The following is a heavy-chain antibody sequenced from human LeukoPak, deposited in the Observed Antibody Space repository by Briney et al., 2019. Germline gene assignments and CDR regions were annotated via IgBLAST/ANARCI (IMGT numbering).Heavy chain of an antibody. CDR1: GGTFSSYA. Sequence: GSSVKVSCKASGGTFSSYAISWVRQAPGQGLEWMGGIIPIFGTANYAQKFQGRVTITTDESTSTAYMELSSLRSEDTAVYYCATGRDGSYFLDYWGQGTLVTVSS. V-gene: IGHV1-69*05. CDR3: ATGRDGSYFLDY. CDR2: IIPIFGTA. D-gene: IGHD1-26*01. J-gene: IGHJ4*02.